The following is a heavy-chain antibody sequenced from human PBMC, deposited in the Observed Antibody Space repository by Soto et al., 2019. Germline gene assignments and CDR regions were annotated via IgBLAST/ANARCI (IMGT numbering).Heavy chain of an antibody. CDR3: ARDPSAEYFQH. Sequence: LRLSCAASGFTFSSYSMNWVRQAPGKGLEWVSSISSSSSYIYYADSVKGRFTISRDNAKNSLYLQMNSLRAEDTAVYYCARDPSAEYFQHWGQGTLVTVSS. V-gene: IGHV3-21*01. J-gene: IGHJ1*01. CDR2: ISSSSSYI. CDR1: GFTFSSYS.